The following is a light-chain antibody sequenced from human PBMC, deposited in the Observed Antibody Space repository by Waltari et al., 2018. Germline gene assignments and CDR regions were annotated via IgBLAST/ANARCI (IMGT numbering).Light chain of an antibody. V-gene: IGKV1-39*01. Sequence: DIQRTSSPSSLSASEGDTVTHSCRASQNIRTYLNWYQQKPGKAPRILIYAASSLHSGVRSRFSGSGSGTGFTLTVSSLQPKDFATYYCQQTVTTPPEFTFGLGTKLQIK. CDR2: AAS. CDR1: QNIRTY. CDR3: QQTVTTPPEFT. J-gene: IGKJ2*01.